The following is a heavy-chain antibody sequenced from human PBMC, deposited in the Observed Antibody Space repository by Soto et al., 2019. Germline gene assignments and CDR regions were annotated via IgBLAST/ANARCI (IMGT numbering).Heavy chain of an antibody. CDR2: IRSKANSYAT. CDR1: GFTFSGSA. Sequence: GGSLRLSCAASGFTFSGSAMHWVHQASGKGLEWVGRIRSKANSYATAYAASVKGRFTISRDDSKNTVYLQMNSLKTEDTAVYYCTRHYPYFELMVYAPYNWFDPWGQGTLVTSPQ. D-gene: IGHD2-8*01. CDR3: TRHYPYFELMVYAPYNWFDP. J-gene: IGHJ5*02. V-gene: IGHV3-73*01.